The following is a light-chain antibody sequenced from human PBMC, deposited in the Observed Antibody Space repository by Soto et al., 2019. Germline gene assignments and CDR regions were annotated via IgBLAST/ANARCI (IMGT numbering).Light chain of an antibody. Sequence: IQMPQSHSSLSASFGDTVTITCGASQSISSHLNWYQQKPGKAPNLLMYTASNLQSGVPSRFSGSGSGTDFTLTISSLQPEDFATYYCQQSYSTPISFGQGTLLEVK. CDR1: QSISSH. J-gene: IGKJ5*01. CDR2: TAS. CDR3: QQSYSTPIS. V-gene: IGKV1-39*01.